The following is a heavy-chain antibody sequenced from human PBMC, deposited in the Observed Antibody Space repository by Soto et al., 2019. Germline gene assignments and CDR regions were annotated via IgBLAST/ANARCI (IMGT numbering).Heavy chain of an antibody. CDR2: IDPYDSYN. CDR3: ERIDRIEYGMDV. V-gene: IGHV5-10-1*01. D-gene: IGHD2-15*01. J-gene: IGHJ6*02. Sequence: GESLKISCKGSGYTFTNYFITWVRQMPGKGLEWMGRIDPYDSYNNYNPTFEGHVTMSVDKSINTAYLQWSSLKASDTAIYYCERIDRIEYGMDVWGLGTTVTVSS. CDR1: GYTFTNYF.